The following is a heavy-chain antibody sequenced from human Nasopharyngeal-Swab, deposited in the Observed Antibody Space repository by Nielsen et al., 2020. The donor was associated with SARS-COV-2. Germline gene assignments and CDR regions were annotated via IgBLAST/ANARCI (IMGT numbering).Heavy chain of an antibody. J-gene: IGHJ4*02. Sequence: VRQAPGKGLEWVAVISYDGSNKYYAESVKGRFTISRDNSKNTLYLQMNSLRAEDTAIYYCAKDRDDYGDYWGSETFHFDHWGQGTLVTVSS. D-gene: IGHD4-17*01. CDR3: AKDRDDYGDYWGSETFHFDH. CDR2: ISYDGSNK. V-gene: IGHV3-30*04.